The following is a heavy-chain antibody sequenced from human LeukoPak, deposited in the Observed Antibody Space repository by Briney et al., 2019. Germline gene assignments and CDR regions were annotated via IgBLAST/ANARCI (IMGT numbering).Heavy chain of an antibody. CDR1: GFTFSSYA. J-gene: IGHJ1*01. D-gene: IGHD3-22*01. CDR2: ISGSGGST. V-gene: IGHV3-23*01. CDR3: AKIMYYYDSSGYYSTEYFQH. Sequence: PGGSLRLSCAASGFTFSSYAMSWVRQAPGKGLEWVSAISGSGGSTYYADSVKGRFTISRDNSKNTLYLQMNSLRAEDTAVYYCAKIMYYYDSSGYYSTEYFQHWGQGTLVTVSS.